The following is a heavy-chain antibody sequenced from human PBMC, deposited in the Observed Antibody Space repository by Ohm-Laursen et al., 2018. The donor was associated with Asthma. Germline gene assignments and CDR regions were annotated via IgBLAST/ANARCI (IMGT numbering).Heavy chain of an antibody. Sequence: VKISCKASGGTFSSYAISWVRQAPGQGLEWMGGIIPIFGTANYAQKFQGRVTITADESTSTAYMELSSLRSEDTAVYYCARGRDGYNYDGMDVWGQGTTVTVSS. D-gene: IGHD5-24*01. CDR3: ARGRDGYNYDGMDV. J-gene: IGHJ6*02. CDR1: GGTFSSYA. V-gene: IGHV1-69*13. CDR2: IIPIFGTA.